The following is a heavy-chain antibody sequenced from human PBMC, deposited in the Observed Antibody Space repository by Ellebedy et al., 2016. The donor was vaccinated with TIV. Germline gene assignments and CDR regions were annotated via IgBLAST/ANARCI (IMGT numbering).Heavy chain of an antibody. D-gene: IGHD2-21*01. V-gene: IGHV4-59*02. Sequence: MPSESLSLTCTVSGASVTTSYWSWVRQVHGRGLEWNGYIYDMGGIGSTNYIPSLKSRVIISGDTSKNQLSLGLTSLTAADTAVYDCARGVMGYYSDGMDVWGQGTTVTVSS. CDR1: GASVTTSY. CDR2: IYDMGGIGST. CDR3: ARGVMGYYSDGMDV. J-gene: IGHJ6*02.